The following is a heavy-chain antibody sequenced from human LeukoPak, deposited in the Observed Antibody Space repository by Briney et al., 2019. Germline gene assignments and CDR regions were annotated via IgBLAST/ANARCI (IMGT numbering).Heavy chain of an antibody. CDR2: IYTSGST. CDR3: ARGYWEYQLAFDY. D-gene: IGHD2-2*01. Sequence: TLSLTCTVSGGSISSGSYYWSWIRQPAGKGLEWIGRIYTSGSTNYNPSLKSRVTISVDTSKNQFSLKLSSVTAADTAVYYCARGYWEYQLAFDYWGQGTLVTVSS. J-gene: IGHJ4*02. V-gene: IGHV4-61*02. CDR1: GGSISSGSYY.